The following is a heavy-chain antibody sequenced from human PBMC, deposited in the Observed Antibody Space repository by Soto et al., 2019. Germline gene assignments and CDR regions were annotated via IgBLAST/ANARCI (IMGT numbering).Heavy chain of an antibody. CDR1: GCTFTSYG. Sequence: ASVKVSCKASGCTFTSYGISWVRQAPGQGLEWMGWISAYNGNTNYAQKLRGRVTMTTDTSTSTAYMELRSLRSDDTAVYYCARLEVDYGSGSYYYFDYWGQGTLVTVSS. J-gene: IGHJ4*02. CDR2: ISAYNGNT. CDR3: ARLEVDYGSGSYYYFDY. V-gene: IGHV1-18*01. D-gene: IGHD3-10*01.